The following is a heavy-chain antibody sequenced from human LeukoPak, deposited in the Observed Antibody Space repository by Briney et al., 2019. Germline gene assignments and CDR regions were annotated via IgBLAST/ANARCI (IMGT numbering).Heavy chain of an antibody. CDR1: GGSFSGYY. CDR3: ARGFYGSGTSPYFDY. CDR2: INHSGST. J-gene: IGHJ4*02. V-gene: IGHV4-34*01. Sequence: SETLSLTCAVYGGSFSGYYWSWIRQPPGKGPEWIGEINHSGSTNYNPSLKSRVTISVVTSKNQFSLKLSSVTAADTAVYYCARGFYGSGTSPYFDYWGQGTLVTVSS. D-gene: IGHD3-10*01.